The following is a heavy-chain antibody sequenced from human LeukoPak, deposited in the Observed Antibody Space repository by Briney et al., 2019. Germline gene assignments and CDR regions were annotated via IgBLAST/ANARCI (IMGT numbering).Heavy chain of an antibody. CDR3: AKLDSSGYSGFDY. CDR1: GFTFSSYS. CDR2: ISSSSSYI. J-gene: IGHJ4*02. V-gene: IGHV3-21*04. Sequence: GGSLRLSCAASGFTFSSYSMNWVRQAPGKGLEWVSSISSSSSYIYYADSVKGRFTISRDNAKNSLYLQMNSLRAEDTAVYYCAKLDSSGYSGFDYWGQGTLVTVSS. D-gene: IGHD3-22*01.